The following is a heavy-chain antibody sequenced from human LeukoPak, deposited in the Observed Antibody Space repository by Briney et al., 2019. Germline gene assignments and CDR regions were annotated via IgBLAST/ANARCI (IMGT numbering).Heavy chain of an antibody. CDR1: GFTFSSYG. Sequence: GGSLRLYCTASGFTFSSYGMHWVSQVPGKGLEWVTFIRHDGSATYYADSVKGRFTSSRDNSKSTVYLEDNSLRPEDTAVYYCARLIVGLAGVGASHFAYWGQGSLLSVSS. J-gene: IGHJ4*02. CDR2: IRHDGSAT. CDR3: ARLIVGLAGVGASHFAY. V-gene: IGHV3-30*02. D-gene: IGHD1-26*01.